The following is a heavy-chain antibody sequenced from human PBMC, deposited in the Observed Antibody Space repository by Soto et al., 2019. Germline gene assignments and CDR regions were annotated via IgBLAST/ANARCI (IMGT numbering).Heavy chain of an antibody. J-gene: IGHJ6*02. CDR1: GFTFSSLA. CDR2: LSGSGGST. Sequence: GGSLRLSCAASGFTFSSLAMSWVRQAPGKGLEWVSTLSGSGGSTYYADSVKGRFTISRDNSKNTLYLQMNSLRAEDTAVYYCAGGDLSSTTCSGFYVMYVWGQGSTVTVSS. D-gene: IGHD2-2*01. V-gene: IGHV3-23*01. CDR3: AGGDLSSTTCSGFYVMYV.